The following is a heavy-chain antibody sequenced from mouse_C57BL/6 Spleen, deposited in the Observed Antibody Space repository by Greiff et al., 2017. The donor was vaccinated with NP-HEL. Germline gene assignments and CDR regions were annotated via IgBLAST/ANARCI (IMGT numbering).Heavy chain of an antibody. D-gene: IGHD1-1*01. J-gene: IGHJ3*01. CDR1: GFTFSSYG. CDR3: ARITTVVATGAY. V-gene: IGHV5-6*01. CDR2: ISSGGSYT. Sequence: EVKVVESGGDLVKPGGSLKLSCAASGFTFSSYGMSWVRQTPDKRLEWVATISSGGSYTYYPDSVKGRFTISRDNAKNTLYLQMSSLKSEDTAMYYCARITTVVATGAYWGQGTLVTVSA.